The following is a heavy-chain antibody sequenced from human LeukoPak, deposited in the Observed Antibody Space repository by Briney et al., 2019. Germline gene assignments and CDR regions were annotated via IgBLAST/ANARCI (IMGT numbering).Heavy chain of an antibody. V-gene: IGHV1-18*01. CDR2: ISAYNGNT. Sequence: GASVKVSCKACGYTFTSYGISWVRQAPGQGLEWMGWISAYNGNTNYAQKLQGRVTMTTDTSTSTAYMELRSLRSDDTAVYYCAGGGNYYDSSGYFHYWGQGTLVTVSS. J-gene: IGHJ4*02. CDR3: AGGGNYYDSSGYFHY. CDR1: GYTFTSYG. D-gene: IGHD3-22*01.